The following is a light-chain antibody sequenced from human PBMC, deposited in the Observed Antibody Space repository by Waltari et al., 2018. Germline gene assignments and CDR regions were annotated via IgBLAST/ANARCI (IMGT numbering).Light chain of an antibody. CDR3: SSYTSSNTWV. V-gene: IGLV2-14*03. CDR1: SSDIGGHNY. CDR2: DVS. Sequence: QSALTQPASVSGSPGQSISISCTGTSSDIGGHNYISWYQQHPGNAPILMIYDVSNRLSGVSSRCSGSKSGNTAARTISGLQAEDEADYYCSSYTSSNTWVFGGGTKLTVL. J-gene: IGLJ3*02.